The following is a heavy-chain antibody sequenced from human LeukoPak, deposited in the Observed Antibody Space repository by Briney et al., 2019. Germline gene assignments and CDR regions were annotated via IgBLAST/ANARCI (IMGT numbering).Heavy chain of an antibody. CDR2: IYYSGST. V-gene: IGHV4-39*07. CDR1: GGSISSSSYY. Sequence: PSETLSLTCTVSGGSISSSSYYWGWIRQPPGKGLEWIGSIYYSGSTYYNPSLKSRVTISVDTSKNQFSLKLSSVTAADTAVYYCAKDVIHDYGDYRPGGDYWGQGTLVTVSS. CDR3: AKDVIHDYGDYRPGGDY. J-gene: IGHJ4*02. D-gene: IGHD4-17*01.